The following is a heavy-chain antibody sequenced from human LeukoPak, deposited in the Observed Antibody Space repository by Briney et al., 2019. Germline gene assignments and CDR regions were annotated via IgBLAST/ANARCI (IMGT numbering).Heavy chain of an antibody. V-gene: IGHV4-34*01. D-gene: IGHD3-10*01. Sequence: PSETLSLTCAVYGGSFSGYYWSWIRQPPGKGLEWIGEINHSGSTNYNPSLKSRVTISVDTSKNQFSLKLSSVTAADTAVYYCARRRYYGSGSYYNGRNWFDPWGQGTLVTVSS. CDR1: GGSFSGYY. CDR2: INHSGST. J-gene: IGHJ5*02. CDR3: ARRRYYGSGSYYNGRNWFDP.